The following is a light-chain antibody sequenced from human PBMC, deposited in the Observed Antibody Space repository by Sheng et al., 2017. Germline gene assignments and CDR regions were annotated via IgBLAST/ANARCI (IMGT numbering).Light chain of an antibody. Sequence: EIVLTQSPGTLSLSPGERATLSCRASQSVSSTYLSWYQQTPGQAPRLLIYGASNRATGIPDRFSGSGSGTDFTLTISSLEPEDFGVYYCQQRSNWPPITFGQGTRLEIK. J-gene: IGKJ5*01. CDR1: QSVSSTY. CDR2: GAS. CDR3: QQRSNWPPIT. V-gene: IGKV3D-20*02.